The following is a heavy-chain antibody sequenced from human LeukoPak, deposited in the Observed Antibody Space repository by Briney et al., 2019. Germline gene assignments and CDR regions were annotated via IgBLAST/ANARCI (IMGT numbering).Heavy chain of an antibody. CDR1: GFTVSSNY. CDR2: IYSGGST. CDR3: AREVSVSGYAYYYYGMDV. V-gene: IGHV3-53*01. D-gene: IGHD5-12*01. Sequence: PGGSLRLSCAASGFTVSSNYMSWVRQAPGKGLEWVSVIYSGGSTYYADSVKGRFTISRDNSKNTLYLQMNSLRAEDTAVYYCAREVSVSGYAYYYYGMDVWGQGTTVTVSS. J-gene: IGHJ6*02.